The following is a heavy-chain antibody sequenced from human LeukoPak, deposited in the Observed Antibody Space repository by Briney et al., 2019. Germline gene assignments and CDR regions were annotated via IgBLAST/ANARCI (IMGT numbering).Heavy chain of an antibody. CDR3: ARVREQQMGYYFDY. J-gene: IGHJ4*02. V-gene: IGHV3-23*01. Sequence: GGSLRLSCAASGFSFSSYAMSWVRRAPGKGLEWVSAISGSGGTTYYADSVKGRFTISRDNSKNTLYLQMNSLRAEDTAVYYCARVREQQMGYYFDYWGQGTLVTVSP. CDR1: GFSFSSYA. D-gene: IGHD6-13*01. CDR2: ISGSGGTT.